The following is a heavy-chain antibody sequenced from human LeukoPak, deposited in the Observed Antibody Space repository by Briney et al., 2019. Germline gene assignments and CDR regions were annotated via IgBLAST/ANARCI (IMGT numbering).Heavy chain of an antibody. CDR2: ICSGGST. CDR1: GFTGSSNN. J-gene: IGHJ4*02. V-gene: IGHV3-53*01. CDR3: ARGAEFDWNQFDY. Sequence: PGGSLRLSCAASGFTGSSNNMSWVRQAPGKGLEWVSVICSGGSTYYADSVKGRFTISRDNSKNTLYLQMNSLRAEDTAVYYCARGAEFDWNQFDYWGQGTLVTVSS. D-gene: IGHD1-1*01.